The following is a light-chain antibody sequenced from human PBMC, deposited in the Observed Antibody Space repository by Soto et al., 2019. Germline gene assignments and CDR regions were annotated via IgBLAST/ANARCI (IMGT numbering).Light chain of an antibody. CDR1: QSVGSY. J-gene: IGKJ1*01. CDR2: DAT. V-gene: IGKV3-11*01. CDR3: QQRRSWPRA. Sequence: EIVLTQSPATLSLSPGERATLSCRASQSVGSYLAWFQQKPGQAPRLLIYDATNRATGIPARFNGSGSGTDFTLNISSLEPEDFAVYYCQQRRSWPRAFGQGTKVEFK.